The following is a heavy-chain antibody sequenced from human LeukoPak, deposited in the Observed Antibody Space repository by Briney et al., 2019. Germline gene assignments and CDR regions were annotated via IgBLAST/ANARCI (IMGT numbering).Heavy chain of an antibody. J-gene: IGHJ6*02. Sequence: GGSLRLSCAASGFTFEDYAMHWVRQAPGKGLEWVSGISWNSGSIGYADSVKGRFTISRDNAKNSLYLQMNRLRAEDTALYYCAKDRGAYYYGSGSYYKTLYYYYGMDVWGQGTTVTVSS. CDR2: ISWNSGSI. D-gene: IGHD3-10*01. CDR1: GFTFEDYA. CDR3: AKDRGAYYYGSGSYYKTLYYYYGMDV. V-gene: IGHV3-9*01.